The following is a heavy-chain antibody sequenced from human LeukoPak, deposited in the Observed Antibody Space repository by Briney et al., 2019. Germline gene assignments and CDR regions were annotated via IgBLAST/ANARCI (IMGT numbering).Heavy chain of an antibody. D-gene: IGHD6-13*01. CDR3: ARFEAAAGTLLDY. Sequence: KPSETLSLTCAVYGGSFSGYYWSWIRQPPGKGLEWIGEINHSGSTNYNPSLKSRVTISVDASKNQFSLKLSSVTAADTAVYYCARFEAAAGTLLDYWGQGTLVTVSS. CDR2: INHSGST. V-gene: IGHV4-34*01. CDR1: GGSFSGYY. J-gene: IGHJ4*02.